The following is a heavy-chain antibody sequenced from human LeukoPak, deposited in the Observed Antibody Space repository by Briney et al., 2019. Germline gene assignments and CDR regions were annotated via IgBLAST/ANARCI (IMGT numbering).Heavy chain of an antibody. Sequence: GGSLRLSCVVSGFSLSNYAMSWVRQAPGKGLEWVSYISERGGSTTYADSVKGRFTISRDNSLNTVHLQMNGLGAEDTAVYFCAKRGVVIRGILVIGYHTEAYHYDYWGQGTVVTVSS. J-gene: IGHJ4*02. CDR3: AKRGVVIRGILVIGYHTEAYHYDY. CDR1: GFSLSNYA. CDR2: ISERGGST. V-gene: IGHV3-23*01. D-gene: IGHD3-10*01.